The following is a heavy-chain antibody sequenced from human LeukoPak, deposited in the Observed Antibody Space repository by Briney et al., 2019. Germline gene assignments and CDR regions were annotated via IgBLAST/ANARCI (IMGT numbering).Heavy chain of an antibody. Sequence: GASVKVSCKVSGYTLTKLSMHWVRQAPGKGLEWMGGFDPEDGETIYAQKFQGRVTMTEDTSTDTAYMELSSLRSEDTAVYYCATWDPYDILTGYYPRNFDYWGQGTLVTVSS. CDR2: FDPEDGET. V-gene: IGHV1-24*01. J-gene: IGHJ4*02. CDR3: ATWDPYDILTGYYPRNFDY. CDR1: GYTLTKLS. D-gene: IGHD3-9*01.